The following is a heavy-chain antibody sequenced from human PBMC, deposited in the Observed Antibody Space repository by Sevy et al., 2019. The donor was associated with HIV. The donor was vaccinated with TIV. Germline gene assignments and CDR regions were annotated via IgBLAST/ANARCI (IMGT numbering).Heavy chain of an antibody. CDR3: ARVGGDSSGYLLAFDI. J-gene: IGHJ3*02. CDR1: GFTFSSYA. Sequence: GGSLRLSCAASGFTFSSYAMSWVRQAPGKGLEWVSAISGSGGSTYYADSVKGRFTISRDNSKNTLYLQMNSLRAEDTTVYYCARVGGDSSGYLLAFDIWGQGTMVTVS. V-gene: IGHV3-23*01. CDR2: ISGSGGST. D-gene: IGHD3-22*01.